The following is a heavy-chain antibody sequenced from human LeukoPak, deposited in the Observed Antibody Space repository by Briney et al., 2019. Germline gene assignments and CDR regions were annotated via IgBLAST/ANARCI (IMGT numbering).Heavy chain of an antibody. CDR3: ARFYGSGSFRGRSYYGMDV. CDR1: GGSFCGYY. CDR2: INHSGST. J-gene: IGHJ6*02. Sequence: SETLSLTCAVYGGSFCGYYWSWIRQPPGKGLEWIGEINHSGSTNYNPSLKSRVTISVDTSKNQFSLKLSSVTAADTAVYYCARFYGSGSFRGRSYYGMDVWGQGTTVTVSS. D-gene: IGHD3-10*01. V-gene: IGHV4-34*01.